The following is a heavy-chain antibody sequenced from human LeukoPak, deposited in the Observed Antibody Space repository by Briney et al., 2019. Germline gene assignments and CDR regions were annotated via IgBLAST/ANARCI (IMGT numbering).Heavy chain of an antibody. D-gene: IGHD1-26*01. Sequence: GGSLRLSCAASGFTFDDYAMHWVRQAPGKGLEWVSGISWNSGSIGYADSVKGRFTISRDNAKNSLYLQMNSLRAEDTAVYYCARDKVGAIFDCWGQGTLVTVSS. CDR2: ISWNSGSI. V-gene: IGHV3-9*01. J-gene: IGHJ4*02. CDR3: ARDKVGAIFDC. CDR1: GFTFDDYA.